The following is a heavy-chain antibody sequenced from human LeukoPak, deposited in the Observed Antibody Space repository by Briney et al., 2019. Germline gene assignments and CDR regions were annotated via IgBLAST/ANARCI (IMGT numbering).Heavy chain of an antibody. V-gene: IGHV4-4*07. CDR1: GGSISSYY. CDR2: IYTSGST. D-gene: IGHD6-19*01. CDR3: ARHGIAVAGTHFDY. J-gene: IGHJ4*02. Sequence: SETLSLTCTVSGGSISSYYWSWIRQPAGKGLEWIGRIYTSGSTNYNPSLKSRVTISVDTSKNQFSLKLSSVTAADTAVYYCARHGIAVAGTHFDYWGQGTLVTVSS.